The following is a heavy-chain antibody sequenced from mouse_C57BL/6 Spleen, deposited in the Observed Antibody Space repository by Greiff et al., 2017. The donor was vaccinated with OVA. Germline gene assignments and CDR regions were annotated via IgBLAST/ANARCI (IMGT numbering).Heavy chain of an antibody. CDR2: IYPGSGST. V-gene: IGHV1-55*01. CDR1: GYTFTSYW. J-gene: IGHJ4*01. CDR3: ARRYYYYPYYYAMDY. D-gene: IGHD2-4*01. Sequence: QVQLQQPGAELVKPGASVKMSCKASGYTFTSYWITWVKQRPGQGLEWIGDIYPGSGSTNYNEKFKSKATLTVDTSSNTAYMQLSSLTSEDSAVYYCARRYYYYPYYYAMDYWGQGTSVTVSS.